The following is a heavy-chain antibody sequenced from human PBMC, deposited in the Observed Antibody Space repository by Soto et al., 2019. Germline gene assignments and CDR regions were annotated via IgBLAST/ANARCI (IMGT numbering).Heavy chain of an antibody. D-gene: IGHD2-2*01. CDR3: ARLFCISTSCYDWYCCYGMDV. CDR2: ISRSGSTI. J-gene: IGHJ6*02. V-gene: IGHV3-11*01. Sequence: QVQLVESGGGLVKPGGSLRLSCAVSGFTFSDYYMSWIRQAPGKGLEWVSYISRSGSTIYNADSVKGRFTISRDNAKNSPYLQMNSLRAEDTALYCGARLFCISTSCYDWYCCYGMDVWGQGTTVTVSS. CDR1: GFTFSDYY.